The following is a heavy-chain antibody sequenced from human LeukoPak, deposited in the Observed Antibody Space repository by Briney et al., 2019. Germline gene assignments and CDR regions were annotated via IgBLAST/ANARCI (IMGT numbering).Heavy chain of an antibody. Sequence: PSETLSLTCTVSGGSISSYYWSWIRQPPGKGLEWIGDIYYSGSTNYNPSLKSRVTISVDTSKNQFSLKLSSVTAADTAVYYCARPRRGYSYGYDYWGQGTLVTVSS. J-gene: IGHJ4*02. D-gene: IGHD5-18*01. CDR3: ARPRRGYSYGYDY. CDR2: IYYSGST. V-gene: IGHV4-59*01. CDR1: GGSISSYY.